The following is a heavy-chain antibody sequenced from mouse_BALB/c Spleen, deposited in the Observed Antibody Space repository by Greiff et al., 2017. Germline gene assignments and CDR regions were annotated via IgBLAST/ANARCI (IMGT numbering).Heavy chain of an antibody. CDR2: IHPSDSET. CDR1: GYSFTSYW. Sequence: QVQLLQPGAELVRPGASVKLSCKASGYSFTSYWMTWVKQSPGQGLEWIGMIHPSDSETRLNQKFKDKATLTVDKSSSTAYMQLSSPTSEDSAVYSCSRGEYRYYWFAYWGQGTLVTVSA. V-gene: IGHV1S82*01. CDR3: SRGEYRYYWFAY. D-gene: IGHD2-14*01. J-gene: IGHJ3*01.